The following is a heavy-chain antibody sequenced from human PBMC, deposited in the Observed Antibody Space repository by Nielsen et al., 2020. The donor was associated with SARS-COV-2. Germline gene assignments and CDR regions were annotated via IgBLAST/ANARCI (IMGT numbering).Heavy chain of an antibody. J-gene: IGHJ5*02. V-gene: IGHV3-20*04. D-gene: IGHD3-10*01. Sequence: GESLKISCAASGFTFDDYGMSWVRQAPGKGLEWVSGINWNGGSTGYADSVKGRFTISREDVENSLHLQMNSLRAGDMAVYYCTRGVGGWFDPWGQGTLVTVSS. CDR1: GFTFDDYG. CDR2: INWNGGST. CDR3: TRGVGGWFDP.